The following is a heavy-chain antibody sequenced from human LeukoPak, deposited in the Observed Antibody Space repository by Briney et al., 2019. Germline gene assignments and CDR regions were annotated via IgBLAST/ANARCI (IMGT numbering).Heavy chain of an antibody. Sequence: PGGSLRLSCATSGFTFSTSWMHWVRQAPGKGLVWVSRINTDGNTRDYADSVKGRFTISRDNAKNTLYLQMNSLRAEDTAIYYCVRDMGYYDKVWGQGILVTVSS. J-gene: IGHJ4*02. CDR1: GFTFSTSW. CDR2: INTDGNTR. CDR3: VRDMGYYDKV. D-gene: IGHD3-22*01. V-gene: IGHV3-74*01.